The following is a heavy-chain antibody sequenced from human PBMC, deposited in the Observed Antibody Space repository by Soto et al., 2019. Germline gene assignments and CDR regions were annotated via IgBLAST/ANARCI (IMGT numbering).Heavy chain of an antibody. V-gene: IGHV3-23*01. D-gene: IGHD2-2*01. J-gene: IGHJ4*02. CDR1: GFTFSSYA. Sequence: PGGSLRLSCAASGFTFSSYAMSWVRQAPGKGLEWVSAISGSGGSTYSADSVKGRFTISRDNSKNTPYLQMNSLRAEDTPVYYCAKPPLRGYCSSTSCLYFDCWGQGTRVTVSS. CDR2: ISGSGGST. CDR3: AKPPLRGYCSSTSCLYFDC.